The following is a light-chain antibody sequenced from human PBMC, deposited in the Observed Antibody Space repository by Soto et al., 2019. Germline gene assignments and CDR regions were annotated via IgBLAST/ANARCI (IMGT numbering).Light chain of an antibody. V-gene: IGKV3-20*01. J-gene: IGKJ1*01. CDR2: GAS. Sequence: EIVLTQSPGTLSLSPGERATLSCRASQSVSSSYLAWYQQKPGQAPRLLIYGASNRATGIPDRFSGSGSGTEFTLSISSLQPDDFETYYCQQYETYSPTFGQGTKVDNK. CDR1: QSVSSSY. CDR3: QQYETYSPT.